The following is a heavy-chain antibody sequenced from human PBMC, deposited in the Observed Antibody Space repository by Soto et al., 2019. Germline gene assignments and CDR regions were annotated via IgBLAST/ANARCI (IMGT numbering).Heavy chain of an antibody. D-gene: IGHD4-17*01. J-gene: IGHJ6*03. CDR2: IGGSGAST. CDR1: GFTFSNYA. V-gene: IGHV3-23*01. Sequence: GGSLRLSCAASGFTFSNYAMSWVRQAPGKGLEWVSAIGGSGASTYYADSVKGRFTISRDNSKSTLYLRMNSLRAEDTAVYYCAKRAETTAGYYSYYMDVWGKGTTVTVSS. CDR3: AKRAETTAGYYSYYMDV.